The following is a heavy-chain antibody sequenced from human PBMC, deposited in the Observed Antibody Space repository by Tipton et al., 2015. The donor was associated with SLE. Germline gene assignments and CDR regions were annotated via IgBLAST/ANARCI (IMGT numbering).Heavy chain of an antibody. V-gene: IGHV4-39*07. J-gene: IGHJ4*02. CDR2: IYYSGST. D-gene: IGHD1-26*01. CDR3: ARDPGLYSGSYPTSFDY. CDR1: GGSISSSSYY. Sequence: PGLVKPSETLSLTCTVSGGSISSSSYYWGWIRQPPGKGLEWIGGIYYSGSTYYNPSLKSRVTISVDTSKNQFSLKLSSVTAADTAVYYCARDPGLYSGSYPTSFDYWGQGTLVTVSS.